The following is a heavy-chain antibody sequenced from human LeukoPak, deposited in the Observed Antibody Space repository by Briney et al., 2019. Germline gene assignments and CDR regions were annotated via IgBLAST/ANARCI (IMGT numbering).Heavy chain of an antibody. CDR3: ARTTEGYCRGRSCYSYYYYMDV. V-gene: IGHV4-61*01. D-gene: IGHD2-15*01. CDR2: VYYSGST. J-gene: IGHJ6*03. CDR1: GYSISSGYY. Sequence: PSETLSLTCTVSGYSISSGYYWGWIRQSPGRGLEWIGYVYYSGSTNYNPSLKSRVTISVDTSKNQFSLKLSSVTAADTAVYYCARTTEGYCRGRSCYSYYYYMDVWGKGTTVTVSS.